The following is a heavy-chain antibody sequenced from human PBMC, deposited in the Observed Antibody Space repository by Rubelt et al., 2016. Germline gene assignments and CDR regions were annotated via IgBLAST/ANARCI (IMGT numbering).Heavy chain of an antibody. CDR2: ISYDGSNK. J-gene: IGHJ4*02. CDR3: ARDVLGCDY. CDR1: GFTFRSYG. Sequence: QVQLVESGGGVAQPGRSLRLSCVASGFTFRSYGMHWVRQAPGKGLEWVAVISYDGSNKYYADSVKGRFTISRDNSKNTLYLQMNSLRAEDTAVYYCARDVLGCDYWGQGTLVTVSS. D-gene: IGHD3/OR15-3a*01. V-gene: IGHV3-30*03.